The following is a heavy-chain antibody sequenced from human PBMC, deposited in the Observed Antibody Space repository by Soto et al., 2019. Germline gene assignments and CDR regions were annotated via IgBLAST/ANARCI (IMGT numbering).Heavy chain of an antibody. CDR3: ASDYGDYLEDELYYFDY. V-gene: IGHV4-39*01. CDR1: CGSVGPSQDC. J-gene: IGHJ4*02. D-gene: IGHD4-17*01. CDR2: IYYSGST. Sequence: PSETPSPTCTVSCGSVGPSQDCCGWLRQPPGKGLEWIGSIYYSGSTYYNPSLKSRVTISVDTSKNQFSLKLSSVTAADTAVYYYASDYGDYLEDELYYFDYWGQGTLVTVSS.